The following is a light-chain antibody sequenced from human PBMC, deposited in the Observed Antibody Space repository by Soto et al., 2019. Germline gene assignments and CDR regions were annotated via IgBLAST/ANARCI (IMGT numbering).Light chain of an antibody. J-gene: IGLJ2*01. CDR2: DVS. CDR1: SSDVGGYNY. CDR3: SSYTSSSTVV. V-gene: IGLV2-14*03. Sequence: QSALTQPASVSGSPGQSITICCTGTSSDVGGYNYVSWYQHLPGKAPKLMIYDVSNRPSGVSNRFSGSKSGNTASLTISGLQAEDEADYYCSSYTSSSTVVFGGGTKLTVL.